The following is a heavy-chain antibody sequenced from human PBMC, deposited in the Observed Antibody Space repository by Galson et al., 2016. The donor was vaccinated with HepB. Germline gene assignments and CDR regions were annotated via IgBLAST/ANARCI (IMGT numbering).Heavy chain of an antibody. CDR1: GFSLSTNGVA. V-gene: IGHV2-5*01. D-gene: IGHD6-19*01. CDR2: IYWTDDK. Sequence: PALVKPTQTLTLTCTFSGFSLSTNGVAVGWIRQPPGKALEWLSLIYWTDDKRYNPSLEGRLTITKDTSKNQVVLTMTDMDPVDTATYYCAYSSRSGPPRLGGPRPVQYNWFEPWGQGILVTVSS. J-gene: IGHJ5*02. CDR3: AYSSRSGPPRLGGPRPVQYNWFEP.